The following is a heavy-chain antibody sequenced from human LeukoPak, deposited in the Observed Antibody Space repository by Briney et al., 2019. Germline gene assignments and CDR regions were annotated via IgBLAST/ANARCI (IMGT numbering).Heavy chain of an antibody. D-gene: IGHD3-16*01. V-gene: IGHV3-7*01. CDR2: ISYDGGEI. Sequence: GGSLRLSCEVSGFTFSRYWMSWVRQAPGKGLEGVAIISYDGGEIYYVDSVKGRFTLSRDNAKRSVYLQMNSLRAEDAAVYYCARDKPRGSYDGSIFDSWGQGTLVTVSS. CDR1: GFTFSRYW. CDR3: ARDKPRGSYDGSIFDS. J-gene: IGHJ4*02.